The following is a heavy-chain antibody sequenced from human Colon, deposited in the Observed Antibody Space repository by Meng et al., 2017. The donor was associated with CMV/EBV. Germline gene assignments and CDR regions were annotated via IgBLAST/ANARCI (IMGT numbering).Heavy chain of an antibody. D-gene: IGHD2-2*01. J-gene: IGHJ4*02. V-gene: IGHV4-38-2*02. CDR1: GSSIRSGYL. Sequence: SETLSLTCTVSGSSIRSGYLWGWIRQPPGKGREWIGNIYYSGTTYYNPSLKGRVAISVDTSKNQFSLRLSSVTAADTAVYYCARLKDCGSTICQYYFDYWGQGRLVTVSS. CDR3: ARLKDCGSTICQYYFDY. CDR2: IYYSGTT.